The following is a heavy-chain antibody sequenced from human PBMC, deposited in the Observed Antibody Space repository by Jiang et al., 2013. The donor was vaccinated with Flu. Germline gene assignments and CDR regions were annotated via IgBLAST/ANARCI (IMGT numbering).Heavy chain of an antibody. CDR3: ARGWVVRGRSISYYYGLDV. D-gene: IGHD3-10*01. CDR1: GVSMDRHY. CDR2: IETSGTT. V-gene: IGHV4-4*07. J-gene: IGHJ6*02. Sequence: LLKPSETLSLTCSVSGVSMDRHYWSWVRQPAGKGLEWLGRIETSGTTTYNPSLKSRVTMSVDSSRNQVSLELTSVIPXDTAVYFCARGWVVRGRSISYYYGLDVWGRGTTVVVSS.